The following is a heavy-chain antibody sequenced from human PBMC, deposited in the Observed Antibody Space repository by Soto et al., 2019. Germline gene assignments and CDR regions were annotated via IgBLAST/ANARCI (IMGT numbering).Heavy chain of an antibody. CDR2: ISDSGGTV. Sequence: PGGSLRLSCAPSGFTFSSYEMNWVRQAPGQGLEWVSYISDSGGTVYYADSVKGRFTVSRDNAQNSVYLQMNSLRTEDTAVYYCARDLLHYDFWSGYSAYFYYGMDVWGPGTTVTSP. J-gene: IGHJ6*02. D-gene: IGHD3-3*01. CDR1: GFTFSSYE. CDR3: ARDLLHYDFWSGYSAYFYYGMDV. V-gene: IGHV3-48*03.